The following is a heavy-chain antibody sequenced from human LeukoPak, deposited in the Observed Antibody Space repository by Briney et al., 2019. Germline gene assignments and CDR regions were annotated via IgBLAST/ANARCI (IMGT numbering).Heavy chain of an antibody. CDR2: MNPNSGNT. CDR1: GYTFTSYD. Sequence: ASVKVSCKASGYTFTSYDINWVRQATGQGLEWMGWMNPNSGNTGYAQKFQGRVTMTRNTSISTAYMELSSLRSDDTAVYYCASGPVVPAARRTNWFDPWGQGTPVTVSS. CDR3: ASGPVVPAARRTNWFDP. J-gene: IGHJ5*02. D-gene: IGHD2-2*01. V-gene: IGHV1-8*01.